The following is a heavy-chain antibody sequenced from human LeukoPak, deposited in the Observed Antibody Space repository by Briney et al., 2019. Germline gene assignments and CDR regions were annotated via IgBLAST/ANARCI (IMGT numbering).Heavy chain of an antibody. V-gene: IGHV4-59*01. Sequence: SETLSLTCTVSGGSISTYYWSWIRQPPGKGLEWIGYIYYSGSTNYNPSLKSRVTISVDTPKNQFSLKLNSVTAADTAVYYCARGKFLRYSSSSQNFDYWGQGTLVTVSS. CDR3: ARGKFLRYSSSSQNFDY. CDR1: GGSISTYY. D-gene: IGHD6-6*01. CDR2: IYYSGST. J-gene: IGHJ4*02.